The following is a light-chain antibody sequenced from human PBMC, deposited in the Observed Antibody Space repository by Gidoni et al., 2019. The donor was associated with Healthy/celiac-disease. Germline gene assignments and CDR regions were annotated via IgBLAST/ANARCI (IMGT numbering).Light chain of an antibody. Sequence: DLVMTQSPDSLAVSLGERATINCKSSQSVLYSSNNKNYLAWYQQKPGQPPKLLIYWASTRESGVPDRFSGSGSWTDFTLTISSLQAEDVAVYYCQQYYSTPFTFGPGTKVDIK. V-gene: IGKV4-1*01. J-gene: IGKJ3*01. CDR2: WAS. CDR3: QQYYSTPFT. CDR1: QSVLYSSNNKNY.